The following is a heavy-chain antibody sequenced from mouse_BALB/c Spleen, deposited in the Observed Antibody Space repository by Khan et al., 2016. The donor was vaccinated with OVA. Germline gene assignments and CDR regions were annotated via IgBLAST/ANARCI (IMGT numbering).Heavy chain of an antibody. V-gene: IGHV3-2*02. CDR2: ISYSGST. CDR1: GYSITSDYA. D-gene: IGHD2-2*01. Sequence: EVKLMESGPGLVKPSQSLSLTCTVTGYSITSDYAWNWIRQFPGNKLEWMGYISYSGSTSYNPSLQSRISITRDTSKNQFFLQLNSVTTEDTATYYGARWGGYYYAMDYWGQGTSVTVSS. J-gene: IGHJ4*01. CDR3: ARWGGYYYAMDY.